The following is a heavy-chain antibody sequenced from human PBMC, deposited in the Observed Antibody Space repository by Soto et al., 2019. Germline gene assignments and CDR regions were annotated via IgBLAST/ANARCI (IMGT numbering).Heavy chain of an antibody. J-gene: IGHJ6*02. V-gene: IGHV1-69*13. CDR3: ARYYYDSSGYYYGMDV. D-gene: IGHD3-22*01. CDR1: GGTFSSYA. CDR2: IIPIFGTA. Sequence: PRASVKVSCKASGGTFSSYAISWVRQAPGQGLEWMGGIIPIFGTANYAQKFQGRVTITADESTSTAYMELSSLRSEDTAVYYCARYYYDSSGYYYGMDVWGQGTTVTVSS.